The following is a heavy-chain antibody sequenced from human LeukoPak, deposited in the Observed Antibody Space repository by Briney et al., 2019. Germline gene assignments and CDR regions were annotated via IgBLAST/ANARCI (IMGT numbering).Heavy chain of an antibody. CDR1: GFTFSSYG. D-gene: IGHD3-22*01. CDR3: ARIITMIVVVGGY. Sequence: GGSLRLSCAASGFTFSSYGMHWVRQAPGKGLEWVAFIRYDGSNKYYADSVKGRFTISRDNSKNTLYLQMNSLRAEDTAAYYCARIITMIVVVGGYWGQGTLVTVSS. J-gene: IGHJ4*02. V-gene: IGHV3-30*02. CDR2: IRYDGSNK.